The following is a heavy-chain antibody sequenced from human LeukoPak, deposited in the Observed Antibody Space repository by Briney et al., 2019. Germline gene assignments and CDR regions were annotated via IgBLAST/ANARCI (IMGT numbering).Heavy chain of an antibody. Sequence: KPSETLSLTCTASGGSISSYYWSWIRQPAGKGLEWIGRIYSSGSTNYNPSLKSRVTMSVDTSKNQFSLKLSAVTAADTAVYYCARDKVTMVRGVIITERKYYYMDVWGKGTTVTISS. D-gene: IGHD3-10*01. J-gene: IGHJ6*03. CDR1: GGSISSYY. V-gene: IGHV4-4*07. CDR3: ARDKVTMVRGVIITERKYYYMDV. CDR2: IYSSGST.